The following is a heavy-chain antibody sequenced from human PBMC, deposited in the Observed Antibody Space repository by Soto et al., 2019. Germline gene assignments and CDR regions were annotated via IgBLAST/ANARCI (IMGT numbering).Heavy chain of an antibody. CDR1: GFTFSSYA. Sequence: GGSLRLSCAASGFTFSSYAMHWVRQAPGKGLEWVAVISYDGSNKYYADSVKGRFTISRDNSKNTLYLQMNSLRAEDTAVYYCARAMPGPRLELLFDYWGQGTLVTVSS. V-gene: IGHV3-30-3*01. D-gene: IGHD1-7*01. J-gene: IGHJ4*02. CDR3: ARAMPGPRLELLFDY. CDR2: ISYDGSNK.